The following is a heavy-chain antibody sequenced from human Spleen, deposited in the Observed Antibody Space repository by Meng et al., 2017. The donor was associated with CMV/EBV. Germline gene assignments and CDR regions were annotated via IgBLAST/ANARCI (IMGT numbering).Heavy chain of an antibody. CDR3: AREVTMIRGFISRAPESLHYYYAMDV. J-gene: IGHJ6*04. Sequence: GESLKISCAASGFTFTNYAMNWVRQAPGKGLEWVAAISRCGDSTYYADSVKGRFTISRDDSKNTLYLQMNSLRAEDTAVYYCAREVTMIRGFISRAPESLHYYYAMDVWGEGTTVTVSS. CDR2: ISRCGDST. V-gene: IGHV3-23*01. CDR1: GFTFTNYA. D-gene: IGHD3-10*01.